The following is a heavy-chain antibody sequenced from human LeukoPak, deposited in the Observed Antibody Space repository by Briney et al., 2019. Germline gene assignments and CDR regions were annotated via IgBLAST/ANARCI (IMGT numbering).Heavy chain of an antibody. CDR1: GYTFTGYY. J-gene: IGHJ4*02. CDR3: ASLMTTVTTDFDY. V-gene: IGHV1-2*02. Sequence: ASVKVSCKASGYTFTGYYMHWVRQAPGQGLEWMGWINPNSGGTNYAQKFQGRVTMTRDTSISTAYMELSRLRSDDTAVYYCASLMTTVTTDFDYWGQGTLVIVSS. D-gene: IGHD4-17*01. CDR2: INPNSGGT.